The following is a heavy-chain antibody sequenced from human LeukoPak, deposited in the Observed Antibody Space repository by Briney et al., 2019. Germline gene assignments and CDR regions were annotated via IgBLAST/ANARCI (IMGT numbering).Heavy chain of an antibody. CDR3: AHPSTPDYGGLDY. V-gene: IGHV3-23*01. J-gene: IGHJ4*02. D-gene: IGHD4-17*01. Sequence: GGSLRLSCAASGFTFRLYVMTWVRQAPGKGLEWVSAITGSGGSIYYADSVRGRFTISRDNSKNTLYLQMSSLRAEDTAVYYCAHPSTPDYGGLDYWGQGTLVTVSS. CDR2: ITGSGGSI. CDR1: GFTFRLYV.